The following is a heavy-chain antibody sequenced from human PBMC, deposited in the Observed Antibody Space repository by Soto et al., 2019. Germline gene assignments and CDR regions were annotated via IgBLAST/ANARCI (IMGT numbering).Heavy chain of an antibody. Sequence: SETLSLTCTVSGGSVSSGSYYWSWIRQPPGKGLEWIGYIYYSGSTNYNPSLKSRVTISVDTSKNQFSLKLSSVTAADTAVYYCARPLYSYGPMDVWGQGTTVTSP. J-gene: IGHJ6*02. CDR1: GGSVSSGSYY. V-gene: IGHV4-61*01. CDR3: ARPLYSYGPMDV. D-gene: IGHD5-18*01. CDR2: IYYSGST.